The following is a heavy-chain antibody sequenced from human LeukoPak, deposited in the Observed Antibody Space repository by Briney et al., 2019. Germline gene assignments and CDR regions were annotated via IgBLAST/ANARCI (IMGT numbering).Heavy chain of an antibody. D-gene: IGHD6-6*01. V-gene: IGHV3-30-3*01. CDR1: GFTFSSYA. J-gene: IGHJ4*02. Sequence: GGSLRLSCAASGFTFSSYAMHWVRQAPGKGLEWVAVISYDGSNKYYADSVKGRFTISRDNSKNTLYLQMNSLRAEDTAVYYCARVWAEYSIHFDYWGQGTLVTVSS. CDR2: ISYDGSNK. CDR3: ARVWAEYSIHFDY.